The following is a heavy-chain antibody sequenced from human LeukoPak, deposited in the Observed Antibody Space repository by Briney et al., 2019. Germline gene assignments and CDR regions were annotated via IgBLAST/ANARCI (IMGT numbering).Heavy chain of an antibody. J-gene: IGHJ4*02. D-gene: IGHD3-10*01. CDR1: GFTVSSDY. Sequence: SGGSLRPSCAASGFTVSSDYMSWVRQAPGKGLEWVSVIYSGGSTYYADSVKGRFTISRDNSKNTLYLQMNSLRAGDTAIYYCEKDFGAPSWGQGTLVTVSS. CDR2: IYSGGST. V-gene: IGHV3-66*01. CDR3: EKDFGAPS.